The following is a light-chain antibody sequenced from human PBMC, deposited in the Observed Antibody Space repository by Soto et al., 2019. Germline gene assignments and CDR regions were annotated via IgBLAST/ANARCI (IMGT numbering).Light chain of an antibody. CDR1: QSISTW. CDR3: QQYSSYPLT. CDR2: DAS. Sequence: DIQMTQSPSTLSAFVGDGVTITCRASQSISTWLAWFRQRPGKAPNLLIYDASSWGSGVPSRFRGSGSGREFTLTISSLQPDDFATYYCQQYSSYPLTFGGGTKVEMK. J-gene: IGKJ4*01. V-gene: IGKV1-5*01.